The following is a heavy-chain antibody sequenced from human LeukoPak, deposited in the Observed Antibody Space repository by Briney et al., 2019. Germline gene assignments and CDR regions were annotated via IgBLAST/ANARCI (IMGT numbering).Heavy chain of an antibody. D-gene: IGHD3-16*01. Sequence: GGSLRLSCAASGFTFSSYAMSWVRQAPGKGLEWVSAISGSGGSTYYADSVKGRFTISRDNSKNTLYLQMNSLRAEDTAVYYCAKDYLGVVGTSPTILNPGAFDIWGQGTMVTVSS. J-gene: IGHJ3*02. V-gene: IGHV3-23*01. CDR3: AKDYLGVVGTSPTILNPGAFDI. CDR2: ISGSGGST. CDR1: GFTFSSYA.